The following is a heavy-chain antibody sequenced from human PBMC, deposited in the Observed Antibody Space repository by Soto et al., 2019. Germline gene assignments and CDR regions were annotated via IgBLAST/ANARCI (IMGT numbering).Heavy chain of an antibody. CDR1: GGSFSGYY. Sequence: SETLSLTCAVYGGSFSGYYWSWIRQPPGKGLEWIGEINHSGSTNYNPSLKSRVTISVDTSKNQFSLKLRSVTAADTAVYYCARGLLRAVTTFDYWGQGTLVTVSS. D-gene: IGHD4-17*01. CDR3: ARGLLRAVTTFDY. V-gene: IGHV4-34*01. CDR2: INHSGST. J-gene: IGHJ4*02.